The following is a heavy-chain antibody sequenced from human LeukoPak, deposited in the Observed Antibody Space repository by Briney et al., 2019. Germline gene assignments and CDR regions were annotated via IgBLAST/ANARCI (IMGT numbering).Heavy chain of an antibody. Sequence: ASVNVSCKASGYTFTGYYMHWVRQAPGQGLEWMGWINPNSGGTNYAQKFQGRVTMTRDTSISTAYMELSRLRSDDTAVYYCARLREMATGHFQHWGQGTLVTVSS. CDR2: INPNSGGT. V-gene: IGHV1-2*02. J-gene: IGHJ1*01. CDR1: GYTFTGYY. D-gene: IGHD5-24*01. CDR3: ARLREMATGHFQH.